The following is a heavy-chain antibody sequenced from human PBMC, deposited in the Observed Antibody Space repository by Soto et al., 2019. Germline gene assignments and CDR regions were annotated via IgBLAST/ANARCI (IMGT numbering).Heavy chain of an antibody. D-gene: IGHD1-1*01. CDR1: GDSISSSHW. CDR3: ARQLERGGLPEGFEY. J-gene: IGHJ4*02. CDR2: IFHSGTT. V-gene: IGHV4-4*02. Sequence: QVQLQESGPGLVEPSGTLSLTCAVSGDSISSSHWWSWVRQSPGKGLEWIGKIFHSGTTKYNPSLERRVTMSVDKSKNQLSLKLNSVTAADTAVYYCARQLERGGLPEGFEYWGQGTLATVSS.